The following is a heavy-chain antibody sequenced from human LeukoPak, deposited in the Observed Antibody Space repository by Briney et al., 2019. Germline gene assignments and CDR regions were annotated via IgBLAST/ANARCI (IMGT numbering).Heavy chain of an antibody. CDR3: ARDSIFAVVKPANDAFDI. V-gene: IGHV1-46*01. CDR1: GYTFTSYC. CDR2: MNPSGGST. J-gene: IGHJ3*02. D-gene: IGHD3-3*01. Sequence: ASVKVSCKASGYTFTSYCMHWVRQAPGQGLEWMGIMNPSGGSTNYAQKFQGRVTMTRDTSLSTAYMYLSSLTSDDTAVYYCARDSIFAVVKPANDAFDIWGQGTMVTVSS.